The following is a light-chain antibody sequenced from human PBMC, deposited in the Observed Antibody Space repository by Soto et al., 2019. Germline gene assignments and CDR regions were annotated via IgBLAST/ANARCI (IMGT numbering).Light chain of an antibody. J-gene: IGLJ2*01. Sequence: SYELTQPPSVSVSPGQTARITCSGDALPKKYAYWYQQKPGQAPVLVIYKDSERPSGIPERFSGSSSGTTVTLTISGVQAEDEADYYCQSADSSDTYHVVFGGGTKLTDL. CDR1: ALPKKY. CDR3: QSADSSDTYHVV. V-gene: IGLV3-25*02. CDR2: KDS.